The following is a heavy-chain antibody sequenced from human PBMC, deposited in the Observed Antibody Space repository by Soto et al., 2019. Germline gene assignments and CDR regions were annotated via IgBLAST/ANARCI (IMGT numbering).Heavy chain of an antibody. D-gene: IGHD3-10*01. V-gene: IGHV6-1*01. Sequence: SQTLSLTCAISGDSVSSNSAAWNWIRQSPSRGLEWLGRTYYRSKWYNDYAVSVKSRITINPDTSKNQFSLQLNSVTPEDTAVYYCARVVSITMVRGADRYYMDVWGKGTTATVSS. CDR2: TYYRSKWYN. J-gene: IGHJ6*03. CDR3: ARVVSITMVRGADRYYMDV. CDR1: GDSVSSNSAA.